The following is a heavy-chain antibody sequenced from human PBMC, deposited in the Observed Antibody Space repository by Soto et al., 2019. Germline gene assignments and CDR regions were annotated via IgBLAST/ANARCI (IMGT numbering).Heavy chain of an antibody. D-gene: IGHD3-10*01. Sequence: EVQLVESGGGLVKPGGSLRLSCAASGFTFSSYSMNWVRQAPGKGLEWVSSISSSSSYIYYADSVKDRFTISRDNAKNSLYLQMNSLRAEDTAVYYCASSGMATFDYWGQGTLVTVSS. CDR3: ASSGMATFDY. V-gene: IGHV3-21*01. CDR2: ISSSSSYI. CDR1: GFTFSSYS. J-gene: IGHJ4*02.